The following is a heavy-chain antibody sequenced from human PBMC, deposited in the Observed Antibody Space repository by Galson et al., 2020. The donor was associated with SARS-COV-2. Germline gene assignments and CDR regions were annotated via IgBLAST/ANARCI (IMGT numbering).Heavy chain of an antibody. D-gene: IGHD3-10*01. CDR1: GGSISSGGYY. J-gene: IGHJ3*02. V-gene: IGHV4-31*03. CDR3: AGELKSSQYYYGSGSLKGDAFDI. Sequence: SETLSLTCTVSGGSISSGGYYWSWIRQHPGKGLEGIGYIYYSGSTYYNPSLKSRVTISVDTSKNQFSLKLSSVTAADTAVYYCAGELKSSQYYYGSGSLKGDAFDIWGQGTMVTVSS. CDR2: IYYSGST.